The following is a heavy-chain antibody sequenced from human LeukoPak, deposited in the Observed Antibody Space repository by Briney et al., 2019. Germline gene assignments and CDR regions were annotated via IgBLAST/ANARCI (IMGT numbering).Heavy chain of an antibody. CDR3: ARRIVVVPAAIPNRFDP. D-gene: IGHD2-2*02. CDR1: GGFISSGGYY. V-gene: IGHV4-31*03. CDR2: IYYSGST. Sequence: SETLSLTCTVSGGFISSGGYYWSWIRQHPGKGLEWIGYIYYSGSTYYNPSLKSRVTISVDTSKNQFSLKLSSVTAADTAVYYCARRIVVVPAAIPNRFDPWGQGTLVTVSS. J-gene: IGHJ5*02.